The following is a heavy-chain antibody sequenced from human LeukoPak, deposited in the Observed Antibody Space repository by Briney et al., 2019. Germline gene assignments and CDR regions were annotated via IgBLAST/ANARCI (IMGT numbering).Heavy chain of an antibody. V-gene: IGHV1-18*01. CDR2: ISAYNGNT. Sequence: ASVNVSCKASGYTVASYGISWVRQAPGQGLEWMGWISAYNGNTNYAQKLQGRVTMTTDTSTSTAYMELRSLRSDDTAVYYCARVSSGWYGDYFDYWGQGTLVTVSS. CDR1: GYTVASYG. CDR3: ARVSSGWYGDYFDY. D-gene: IGHD6-19*01. J-gene: IGHJ4*02.